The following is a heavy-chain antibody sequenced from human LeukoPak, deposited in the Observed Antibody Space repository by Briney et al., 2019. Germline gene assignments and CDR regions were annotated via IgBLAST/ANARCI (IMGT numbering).Heavy chain of an antibody. Sequence: PGGSLRLSCVVSGFTFNTYAMTWVRQAPGKGLEWVSTISYNGGRTYYADSLKGRFTITRDNSENTVYLQMNSLRAEDTAIYYCAKVIGYYYDYWGQGTLVTASS. CDR2: ISYNGGRT. V-gene: IGHV3-23*01. CDR1: GFTFNTYA. J-gene: IGHJ4*02. CDR3: AKVIGYYYDY.